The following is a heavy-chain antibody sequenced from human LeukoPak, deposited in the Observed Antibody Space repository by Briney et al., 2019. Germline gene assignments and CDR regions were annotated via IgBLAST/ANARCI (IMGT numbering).Heavy chain of an antibody. V-gene: IGHV1-69*06. CDR1: GGTFSSYA. CDR2: IIPIFGTA. CDR3: AAPVLTGYYYYGMDV. J-gene: IGHJ6*04. Sequence: ASVKVSCKASGGTFSSYAISWVRQARGQGLEWMGGIIPIFGTANYAQKFQGRVTITADKSTSTAYMELSSLRSEDTAVYYCAAPVLTGYYYYGMDVWGKGTTVTVSS. D-gene: IGHD3-9*01.